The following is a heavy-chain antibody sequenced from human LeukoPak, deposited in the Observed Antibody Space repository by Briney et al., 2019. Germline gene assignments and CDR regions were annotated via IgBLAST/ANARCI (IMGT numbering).Heavy chain of an antibody. Sequence: GRSLRLSCAASGFTFSSYAMHWVRQAPGKELEWVAVISYDGSNKYYADSVKGRFTISRDNSKNTLYLQMNSLRAEDTAVYYCARERINYFDYWGQGTLVTVSS. V-gene: IGHV3-30-3*01. CDR2: ISYDGSNK. CDR1: GFTFSSYA. CDR3: ARERINYFDY. J-gene: IGHJ4*02. D-gene: IGHD3-16*01.